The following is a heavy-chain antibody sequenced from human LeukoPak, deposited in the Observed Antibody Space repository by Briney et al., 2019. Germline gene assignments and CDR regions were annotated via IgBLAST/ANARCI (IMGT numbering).Heavy chain of an antibody. CDR2: IYYSGST. D-gene: IGHD3-22*01. J-gene: IGHJ4*02. Sequence: PSETLSLTCTVSGGSISSSSYYWGWIRQPPGKGLEWIGSIYYSGSTYYNPSLKSRVTISVDTSKNQFSLRLSSVTAADTAVYYCARVTGYIVEDYFDYWGQGTLVTVSS. CDR1: GGSISSSSYY. CDR3: ARVTGYIVEDYFDY. V-gene: IGHV4-39*07.